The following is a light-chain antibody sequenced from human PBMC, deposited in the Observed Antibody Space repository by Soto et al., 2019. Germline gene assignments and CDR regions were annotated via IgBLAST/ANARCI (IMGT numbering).Light chain of an antibody. CDR3: QHFGNSQYT. CDR1: QSIFSPY. Sequence: IVLTQSPATLSLSPGEGATLSCRASQSIFSPYLAWYQQIPGQAPRLLIYSTSTRATGVPGRFSGSGSGTDFTLTIRRLEPGDFAVYYCQHFGNSQYTFGQGTKLEIK. CDR2: STS. J-gene: IGKJ2*01. V-gene: IGKV3-20*01.